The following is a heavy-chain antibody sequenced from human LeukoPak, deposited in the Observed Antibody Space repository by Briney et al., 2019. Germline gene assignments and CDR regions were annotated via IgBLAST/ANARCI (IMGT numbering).Heavy chain of an antibody. V-gene: IGHV1-2*06. CDR1: GYTFTGYY. J-gene: IGHJ4*02. Sequence: GASVKVSCKASGYTFTGYYMHWVRQAPGQGLEWMGRINPNSGGTNYAQKFQGRVTMTRDTSISTAYMELSRLRSDDTAVYYCANRYNWNDGLDYWGQGTLVTVSS. D-gene: IGHD1-1*01. CDR2: INPNSGGT. CDR3: ANRYNWNDGLDY.